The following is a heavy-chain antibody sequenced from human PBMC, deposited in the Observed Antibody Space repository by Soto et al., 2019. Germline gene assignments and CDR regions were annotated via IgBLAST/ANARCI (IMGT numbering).Heavy chain of an antibody. CDR2: VHYSGDT. CDR3: VTEYYPTDDYHKID. V-gene: IGHV4-61*08. D-gene: IGHD3-16*01. CDR1: GASVGSRAHH. J-gene: IGHJ4*02. Sequence: QVQLQESGPGLLRPSETLSLTCAVSGASVGSRAHHWSWIRQTPGKGLEWIAYVHYSGDTKSNPSLQSRVTISIDRSRNLISLWLSSVTAADTARYYCVTEYYPTDDYHKIDWGQGALVTVSS.